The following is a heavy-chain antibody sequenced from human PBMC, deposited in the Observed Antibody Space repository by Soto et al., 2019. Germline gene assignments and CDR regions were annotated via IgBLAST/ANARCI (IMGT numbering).Heavy chain of an antibody. CDR3: ACSVLHAKSSVAGTGHYYGMEV. CDR1: GYTFTSYA. CDR2: INAGNGNT. Sequence: ASVKVSCKASGYTFTSYAMHWVRQAPGQRLEWMGWINAGNGNTKYSQKFQGRVTITRDTSASTAYMELSSLRSEDTAVYYCACSVLHAKSSVAGTGHYYGMEVWGQGTTVTVSS. D-gene: IGHD6-19*01. V-gene: IGHV1-3*01. J-gene: IGHJ6*02.